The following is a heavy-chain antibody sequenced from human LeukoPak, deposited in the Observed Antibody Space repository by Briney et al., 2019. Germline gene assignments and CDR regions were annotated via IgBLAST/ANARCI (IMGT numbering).Heavy chain of an antibody. V-gene: IGHV3-7*03. Sequence: GGSLRLSCAASGFTLSSYWMTWVRQAPGKGLEWVANIKQDGSEKYYVDSVKGRFTISRDNAKNSLYLQMNSLRAEDTAVYYCAKDQELVWGYWGQGTLVTVSS. CDR1: GFTLSSYW. CDR3: AKDQELVWGY. CDR2: IKQDGSEK. J-gene: IGHJ4*02. D-gene: IGHD3-10*01.